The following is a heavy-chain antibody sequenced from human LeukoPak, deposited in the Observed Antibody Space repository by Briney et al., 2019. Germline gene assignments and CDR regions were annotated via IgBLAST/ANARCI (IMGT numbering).Heavy chain of an antibody. CDR2: IYYSGST. Sequence: PSETLSLTCTVSGGSISSYYWSWIRQPPGKGLEWIRYIYYSGSTNYNPSLKSRVTISVDTSKNQFSLKLSSVTAADTAVYYCARGDIYSNYFDYWGQGTLVTVSS. V-gene: IGHV4-59*08. J-gene: IGHJ4*02. D-gene: IGHD4-11*01. CDR3: ARGDIYSNYFDY. CDR1: GGSISSYY.